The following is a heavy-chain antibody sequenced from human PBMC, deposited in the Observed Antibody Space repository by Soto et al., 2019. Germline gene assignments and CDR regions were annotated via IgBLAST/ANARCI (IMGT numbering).Heavy chain of an antibody. CDR3: ASVPSYLPEDY. CDR2: ISAYNGDT. Sequence: QVQLVQSGAEVKKPGASVRVSCKASGYTFTNYGISWVRQAPGQGLEWIGWISAYNGDTIYAQKLQGRVTMTTDTSASTAYMELRSLRSDDTAMYFCASVPSYLPEDYWGQGTLVTVSS. V-gene: IGHV1-18*01. CDR1: GYTFTNYG. J-gene: IGHJ4*02.